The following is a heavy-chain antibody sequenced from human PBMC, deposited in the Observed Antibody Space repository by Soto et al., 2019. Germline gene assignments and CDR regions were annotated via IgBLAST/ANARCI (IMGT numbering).Heavy chain of an antibody. Sequence: GGSLRLSCAASGFTFSSYGMHWVRQAPGKGLEWVAFIWHDGGNKFYAESVKGRFTISRDNSKNTLYPQMTSLSAEDTAMYYCARDGDVNTGFGKDYWGQGTLVTVS. CDR2: IWHDGGNK. CDR3: ARDGDVNTGFGKDY. J-gene: IGHJ4*02. CDR1: GFTFSSYG. D-gene: IGHD3-16*01. V-gene: IGHV3-33*01.